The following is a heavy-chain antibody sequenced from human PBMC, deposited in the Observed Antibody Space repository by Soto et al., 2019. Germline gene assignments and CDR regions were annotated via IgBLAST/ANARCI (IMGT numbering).Heavy chain of an antibody. V-gene: IGHV3-30-3*01. CDR3: AREYGIGGATFDI. D-gene: IGHD2-15*01. Sequence: QVQLVESGGGVVQPGRSLRLSCAASGFTFSSYDMHWVRQAPGKGLEWVAVISYDGSNKHYAASVKGRFTISRDNSKNTLYLQMNSLRAEDTAVYYCAREYGIGGATFDIWGQGTMVTVSS. CDR2: ISYDGSNK. CDR1: GFTFSSYD. J-gene: IGHJ3*02.